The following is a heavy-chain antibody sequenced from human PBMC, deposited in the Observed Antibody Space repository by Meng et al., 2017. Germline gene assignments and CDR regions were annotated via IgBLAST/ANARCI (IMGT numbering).Heavy chain of an antibody. V-gene: IGHV3-74*01. CDR3: LDEAPRSDY. CDR2: ISGDGSIT. CDR1: GFTFNNYW. Sequence: GQWVESGGGLVQPGGSLRLSCGASGFTFNNYWMHWVRQVPGKGLVWVSRISGDGSITNYADSVKGRFTISRDNAKNTLYLQMNSLRPEDTAVYYCLDEAPRSDYWGQGSLVTVSS. J-gene: IGHJ4*02. D-gene: IGHD1-1*01.